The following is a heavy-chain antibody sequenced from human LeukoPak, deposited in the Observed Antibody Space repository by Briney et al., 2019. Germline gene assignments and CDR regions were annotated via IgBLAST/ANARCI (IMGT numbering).Heavy chain of an antibody. Sequence: GASVKVSCKASGYTFTSYGISWVRQAPGQGLEWMGWISAYNGNTNYAQKPQGRVTMTTDTSTSTAYMELRSLRSDDTAVYYRARDHGYSYGNYYYYMDVWSKGTTVTVSS. CDR2: ISAYNGNT. CDR3: ARDHGYSYGNYYYYMDV. J-gene: IGHJ6*03. D-gene: IGHD5-18*01. CDR1: GYTFTSYG. V-gene: IGHV1-18*01.